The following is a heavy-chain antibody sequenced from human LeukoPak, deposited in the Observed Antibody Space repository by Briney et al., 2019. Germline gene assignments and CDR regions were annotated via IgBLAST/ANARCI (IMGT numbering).Heavy chain of an antibody. Sequence: GGSLRLSCAASGFTFNYYWMSWVRQAPGKGLEWLANIKQDGSEKYCVDSVKGRFTISRDNAKNPLYLQMNSLRDEDTAVYYCARDKAMAYWGQGTLVTVSS. CDR3: ARDKAMAY. V-gene: IGHV3-7*03. J-gene: IGHJ4*02. D-gene: IGHD5-24*01. CDR2: IKQDGSEK. CDR1: GFTFNYYW.